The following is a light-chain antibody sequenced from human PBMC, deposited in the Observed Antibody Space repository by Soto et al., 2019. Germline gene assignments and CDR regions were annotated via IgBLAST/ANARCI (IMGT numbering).Light chain of an antibody. J-gene: IGKJ3*01. CDR1: QSVTTY. Sequence: EIILTQSPATLSLSPGERASLSCRASQSVTTYLAWYQQKPGQPPRLLIYDASTRATGIPARFSGSGSGTDFTLTISSLKPEDFAVYYCQQRSNWPPIITFGPGTKVDL. CDR2: DAS. V-gene: IGKV3-11*01. CDR3: QQRSNWPPIIT.